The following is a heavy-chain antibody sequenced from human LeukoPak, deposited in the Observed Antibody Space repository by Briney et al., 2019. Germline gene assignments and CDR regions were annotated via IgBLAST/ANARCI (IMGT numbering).Heavy chain of an antibody. J-gene: IGHJ4*02. CDR3: ASSYSSSWYAGDY. D-gene: IGHD6-13*01. V-gene: IGHV4-59*01. CDR1: GGSISSYY. Sequence: SETLSLTCTVSGGSISSYYWSWIRQPPGKGLEWIGYIYYSGSTNYNPSLKSRVTISVDTSKNQFSLKLSSVTAADTAVYYCASSYSSSWYAGDYWGQGTLVTVSS. CDR2: IYYSGST.